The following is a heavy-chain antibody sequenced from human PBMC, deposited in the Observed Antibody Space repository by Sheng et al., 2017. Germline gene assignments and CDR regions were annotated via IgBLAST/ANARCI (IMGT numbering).Heavy chain of an antibody. V-gene: IGHV1-69*04. D-gene: IGHD3-10*01. J-gene: IGHJ6*03. Sequence: QVQLVQSGAEVKKPGSSVKVSCKASGGTFSSYAISWVRQAPGQGLEWMGGIIPILGIANYAQKFQGRVTITADKSTSTAYMELSSLRSEDTAVYYCARCYGSGSYYYYYYYMDVWGKGTTVTVSS. CDR3: ARCYGSGSYYYYYYYMDV. CDR1: GGTFSSYA. CDR2: IIPILGIA.